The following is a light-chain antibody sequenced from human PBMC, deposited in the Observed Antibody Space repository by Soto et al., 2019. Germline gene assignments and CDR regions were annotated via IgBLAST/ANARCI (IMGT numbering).Light chain of an antibody. V-gene: IGKV3-15*01. Sequence: EIVMTQSPATLSVSPGGRATLSCRASQSISDTLAWYQQKPGQAPRLLIYGASTRATGFPARFSGSGSGTDFTLTISSLQSEDFALYYCQQHDILPITFDQGTRLEIK. CDR1: QSISDT. CDR2: GAS. J-gene: IGKJ5*01. CDR3: QQHDILPIT.